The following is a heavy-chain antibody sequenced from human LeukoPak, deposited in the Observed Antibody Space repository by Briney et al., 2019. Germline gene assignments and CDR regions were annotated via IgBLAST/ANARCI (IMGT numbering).Heavy chain of an antibody. D-gene: IGHD3-10*01. CDR3: ATDYGSGSYYHDSFDI. J-gene: IGHJ3*02. Sequence: ASVKVSCKVSGYTLTELSMHWVRQAPGKGLEWMGGFDPEDGETIYAQKFQGRVTMTEDISTDTAYMELSSLRSEDTAVYYCATDYGSGSYYHDSFDIWGQGTMVTVSS. V-gene: IGHV1-24*01. CDR2: FDPEDGET. CDR1: GYTLTELS.